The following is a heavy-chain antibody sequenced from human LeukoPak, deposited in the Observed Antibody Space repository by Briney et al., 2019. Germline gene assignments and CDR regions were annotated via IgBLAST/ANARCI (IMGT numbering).Heavy chain of an antibody. D-gene: IGHD3-3*01. CDR1: GGSISSSSYY. J-gene: IGHJ6*02. CDR2: TYYSGST. CDR3: ASSTRYYDFWSGYYPHGYYYGMDV. V-gene: IGHV4-39*07. Sequence: PSETLSLTCTVSGGSISSSSYYWGWIRQPPGKGLEWIGSTYYSGSTYYNPSLKSRVTISVDTSKNQFSLKLSSVTAADTAVYYCASSTRYYDFWSGYYPHGYYYGMDVWGQGTTVTVSS.